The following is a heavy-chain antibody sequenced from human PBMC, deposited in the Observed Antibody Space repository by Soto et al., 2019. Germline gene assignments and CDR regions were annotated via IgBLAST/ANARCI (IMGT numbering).Heavy chain of an antibody. CDR1: GYTFTSYY. J-gene: IGHJ5*02. CDR2: INPSGGST. CDR3: ARDRSSSGYPENWFDP. V-gene: IGHV1-46*01. Sequence: GASVKVSCKASGYTFTSYYMHWVRQAPGQGLEWMGIINPSGGSTSYAQKFQGRVTMTRDTSTSTVYMELSSLRSEDTAVYYCARDRSSSGYPENWFDPWGQGTLVTVSS. D-gene: IGHD3-22*01.